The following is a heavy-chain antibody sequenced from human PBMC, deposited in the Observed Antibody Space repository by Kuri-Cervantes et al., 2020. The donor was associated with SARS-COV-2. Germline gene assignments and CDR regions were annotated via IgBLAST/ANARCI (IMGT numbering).Heavy chain of an antibody. J-gene: IGHJ5*02. CDR1: GGSISSSSYY. D-gene: IGHD6-13*01. V-gene: IGHV4-39*07. CDR3: ARDRGRIASAGIGWFDP. Sequence: GSLRLSCTVSGGSISSSSYYWGWIRQSPGKGLEWIGSIYYSGNTLYNPSLKSRLTISVDTSKKQFSLNLSSVTAADTAVYYCARDRGRIASAGIGWFDPWGQGTLVTVSS. CDR2: IYYSGNT.